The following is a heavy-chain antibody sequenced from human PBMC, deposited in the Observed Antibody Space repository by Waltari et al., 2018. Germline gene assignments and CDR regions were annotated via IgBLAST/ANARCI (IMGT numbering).Heavy chain of an antibody. CDR1: GFTFRSHG. V-gene: IGHV3-30*02. Sequence: QVQLVESGGGVVQPGGSLRLSCAASGFTFRSHGLHWVRQAPGQGLEGVAFIRYDGSNKDYADSVKGRFTISRDNSKNTLYRQMNSLRAEDTAVYYCAKDPRAYDSSGYYYNYFDYWGQGTLVTVSS. CDR2: IRYDGSNK. CDR3: AKDPRAYDSSGYYYNYFDY. J-gene: IGHJ4*02. D-gene: IGHD3-22*01.